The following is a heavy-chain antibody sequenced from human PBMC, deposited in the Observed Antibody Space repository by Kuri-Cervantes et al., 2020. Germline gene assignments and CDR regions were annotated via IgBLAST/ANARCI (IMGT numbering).Heavy chain of an antibody. D-gene: IGHD2-21*01. CDR2: IYTSGST. J-gene: IGHJ4*02. V-gene: IGHV4-4*07. Sequence: SQTLSLSCTVSGGSVSSYYWSWIRQPAGKGLEWIGRIYTSGSTNYNPSLKSRVTMSVDTSKNQFSLKLSSVTAADTAVYYCATYFVGVGGRGDWGQGILVTVSS. CDR3: ATYFVGVGGRGD. CDR1: GGSVSSYY.